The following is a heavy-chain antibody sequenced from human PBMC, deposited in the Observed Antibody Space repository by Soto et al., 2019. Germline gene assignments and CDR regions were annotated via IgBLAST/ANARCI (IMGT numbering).Heavy chain of an antibody. V-gene: IGHV4-4*02. CDR3: TANGYYSLDY. Sequence: QVQLQESGPGLVKPSGTLSLTCSVSGDSITSDTWWSWVRQSPGKGLEWIGEIYHSGRTHYNPSLMSRVIISVDTSKNDFSLTLSSVTAADPAVYYCTANGYYSLDYWGHGSLVTGSS. D-gene: IGHD5-12*01. CDR1: GDSITSDTW. CDR2: IYHSGRT. J-gene: IGHJ4*01.